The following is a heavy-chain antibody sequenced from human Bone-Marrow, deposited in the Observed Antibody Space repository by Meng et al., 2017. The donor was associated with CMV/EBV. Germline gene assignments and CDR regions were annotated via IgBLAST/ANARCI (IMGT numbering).Heavy chain of an antibody. V-gene: IGHV3-15*01. CDR2: IKSKTDDGTT. Sequence: GESLKISCAASGCTFSNAWISWVRQAPGKGLEWVGHIKSKTDDGTTEYAAPVKGRFTVSRDDSKNTLCLQMNSLKTEDTAVYYCATAPGYYDYAPFDYWGQGTLVTVSS. CDR1: GCTFSNAW. D-gene: IGHD3-22*01. CDR3: ATAPGYYDYAPFDY. J-gene: IGHJ4*02.